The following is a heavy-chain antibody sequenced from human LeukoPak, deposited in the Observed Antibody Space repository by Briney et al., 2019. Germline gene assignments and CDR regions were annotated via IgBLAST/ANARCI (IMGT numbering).Heavy chain of an antibody. CDR1: GFTFSTAW. Sequence: PGGSLRLSCVASGFTFSTAWMAWLRQAPGKGLEWVARIKSQNAGGTADYAAPVKGRFTISRDDSKNTLFLQMNSLRAEDTAVYYCAKRFHSAQNAPFDYWGQGTLVTVSS. V-gene: IGHV3-15*01. D-gene: IGHD6-6*01. J-gene: IGHJ4*02. CDR3: AKRFHSAQNAPFDY. CDR2: IKSQNAGGTA.